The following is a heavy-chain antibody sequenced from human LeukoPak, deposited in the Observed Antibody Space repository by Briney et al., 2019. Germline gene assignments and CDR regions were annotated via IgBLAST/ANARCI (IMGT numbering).Heavy chain of an antibody. CDR1: GGSFSGYY. CDR3: ARSQLWSPFSY. Sequence: SETLSLTCAVYGGSFSGYYWSWIRQPPGKGLEWIGEINHSGGTNYNPSLKSRVTISVDTSMNVFSLKLSSVTAADTAVYYCARSQLWSPFSYWGQGTLVTVSS. V-gene: IGHV4-34*01. D-gene: IGHD5-18*01. J-gene: IGHJ4*02. CDR2: INHSGGT.